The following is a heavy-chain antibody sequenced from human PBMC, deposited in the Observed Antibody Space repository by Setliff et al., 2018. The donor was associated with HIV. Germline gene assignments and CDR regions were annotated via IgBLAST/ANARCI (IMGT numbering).Heavy chain of an antibody. Sequence: SLRLSCAASGFTFNNYAMSWVRQAPGKGLEWVSALSTSGDSTYYADSVKGRFTISRDNSKNTLYLQMNSLRAEDTAVYYCAKDNTWIPNGFDYWGQGTLVTVS. CDR3: AKDNTWIPNGFDY. J-gene: IGHJ4*02. CDR1: GFTFNNYA. D-gene: IGHD5-18*01. CDR2: LSTSGDST. V-gene: IGHV3-23*01.